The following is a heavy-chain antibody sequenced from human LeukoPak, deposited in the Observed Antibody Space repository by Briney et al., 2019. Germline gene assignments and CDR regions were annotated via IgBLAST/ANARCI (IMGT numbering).Heavy chain of an antibody. Sequence: PGGSLRLSCAASGFTFSVYSMNWVRQPPGMGLEWVSYITSNSATIQYADSVKGRFTISRDNAKYSLSLQMNSLRDEDTAVYYCARSVGGHFDYWGQGMLVTVSS. D-gene: IGHD3-16*01. J-gene: IGHJ4*02. V-gene: IGHV3-48*02. CDR3: ARSVGGHFDY. CDR1: GFTFSVYS. CDR2: ITSNSATI.